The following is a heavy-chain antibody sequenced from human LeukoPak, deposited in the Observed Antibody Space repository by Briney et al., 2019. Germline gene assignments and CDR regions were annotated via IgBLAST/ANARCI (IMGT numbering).Heavy chain of an antibody. V-gene: IGHV1-46*01. J-gene: IGHJ4*02. CDR3: ARANRRFGSLYYFDY. CDR1: GYTFTSYY. Sequence: GASVKVSCKASGYTFTSYYMHWVRQAPGQGLEWMGIINPSGGSTSYAQKFQGRVTMTRDMSTSTVYMELSSLRSEDTAVYYCARANRRFGSLYYFDYWGQGTLVTVSS. CDR2: INPSGGST. D-gene: IGHD3-3*01.